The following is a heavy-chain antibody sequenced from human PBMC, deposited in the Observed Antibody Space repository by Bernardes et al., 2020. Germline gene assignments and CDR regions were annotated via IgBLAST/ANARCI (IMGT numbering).Heavy chain of an antibody. CDR2: INTNTGSP. Sequence: AGVKVSCKTSGNTFSTHAINWVRQAPGQGLECMGWINTNTGSPTYAQGFTGRFVFSLDTSVSTAYLQISSLKAEDTAVYYCANGGPNWGNVWGQGTLVTVSS. D-gene: IGHD7-27*01. CDR1: GNTFSTHA. J-gene: IGHJ4*02. CDR3: ANGGPNWGNV. V-gene: IGHV7-4-1*02.